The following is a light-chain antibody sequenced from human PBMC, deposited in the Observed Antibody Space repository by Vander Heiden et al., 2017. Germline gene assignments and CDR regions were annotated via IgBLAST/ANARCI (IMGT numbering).Light chain of an antibody. Sequence: SYALTPPPSASVSTGQTASITCSGDKLEDKYASWYQQKPGQSPVMVIYQDRKRPSGNPERFSGSNSGNTATLTISGTQAMDEDYYYCQAWDSSTVVFGGGTKLTVL. CDR1: KLEDKY. J-gene: IGLJ2*01. CDR3: QAWDSSTVV. V-gene: IGLV3-1*01. CDR2: QDR.